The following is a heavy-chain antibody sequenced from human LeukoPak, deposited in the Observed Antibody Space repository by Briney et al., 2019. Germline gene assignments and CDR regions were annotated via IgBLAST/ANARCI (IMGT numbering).Heavy chain of an antibody. J-gene: IGHJ4*02. CDR3: SKGSSSSRPYYFDF. Sequence: GGSLRLSCPASGFTFSSYAMRWVRQAPGKGLEWVSAITSGGGDTYHADTVQGRITISRDNSKNTLYLQMNSLQVEDAAVYYCSKGSSSSRPYYFDFWGQGTLVTVSS. CDR1: GFTFSSYA. CDR2: ITSGGGDT. D-gene: IGHD6-6*01. V-gene: IGHV3-23*01.